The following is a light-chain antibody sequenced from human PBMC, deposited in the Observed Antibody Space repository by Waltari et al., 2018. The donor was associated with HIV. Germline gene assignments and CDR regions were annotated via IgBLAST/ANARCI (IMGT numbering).Light chain of an antibody. V-gene: IGLV1-47*01. Sequence: QSVLTQPPSASGTPGQKVTISCSVGTANIGAHFVFWFQQFPGTAPKLLIYRDNLRHSGVPARFSGSKSGTSASLTISGLRSDDEAHYFCAVLDDTLGGGVFGGGTKLTVL. CDR3: AVLDDTLGGGV. CDR1: TANIGAHF. CDR2: RDN. J-gene: IGLJ2*01.